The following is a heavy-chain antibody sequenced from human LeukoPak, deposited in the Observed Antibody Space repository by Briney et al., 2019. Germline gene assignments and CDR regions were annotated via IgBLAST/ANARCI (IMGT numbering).Heavy chain of an antibody. CDR3: AKDWGIAAAGSLFGY. V-gene: IGHV3-30*02. D-gene: IGHD6-13*01. CDR2: IRYDGSNK. CDR1: GFTFSSYG. Sequence: GGSLRLSCAASGFTFSSYGMHWVRQAPGKGLEWVAFIRYDGSNKYYADSVKGRFTISRDNSKNTLYLQMNSLRAEDTAVYYCAKDWGIAAAGSLFGYWGQGTLVTVSS. J-gene: IGHJ4*02.